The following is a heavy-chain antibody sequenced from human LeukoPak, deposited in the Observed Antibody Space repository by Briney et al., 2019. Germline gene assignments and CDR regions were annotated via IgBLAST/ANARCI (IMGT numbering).Heavy chain of an antibody. V-gene: IGHV4-59*11. J-gene: IGHJ5*02. CDR1: GGSISSHY. Sequence: SETLSLTCTVSGGSISSHYWSWIRQPPGKGLEWMEYIYYSGTTNYNPSLKSRVTISVDTSKNQFSLKLSSVTAADTAVYYCARVFPLIVLRSTAWFDPWGQGTLVTVSS. D-gene: IGHD2-8*01. CDR3: ARVFPLIVLRSTAWFDP. CDR2: IYYSGTT.